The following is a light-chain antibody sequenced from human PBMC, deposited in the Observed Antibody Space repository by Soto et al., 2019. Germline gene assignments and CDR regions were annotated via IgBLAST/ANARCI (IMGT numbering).Light chain of an antibody. V-gene: IGKV3-20*01. Sequence: EIVLTQSPGTLSLSPGERATLSCRASQSVSSSYLAWYQQKPGRAPRLLIYGASSRATGIPDRFSGSGSGTDFTLTISRLEPEDFAVYYCQQYGSSPVLTFGGGTKVEIK. J-gene: IGKJ4*01. CDR1: QSVSSSY. CDR3: QQYGSSPVLT. CDR2: GAS.